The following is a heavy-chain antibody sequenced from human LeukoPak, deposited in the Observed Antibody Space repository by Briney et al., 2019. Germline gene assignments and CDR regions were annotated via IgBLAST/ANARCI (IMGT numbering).Heavy chain of an antibody. D-gene: IGHD4-11*01. V-gene: IGHV5-51*01. Sequence: GESLKISCQGSGYSFTSYWIGWVRQMPGKGLEWMGIIYPGDSDTRYSPSFRGQVTISADKSISTAYLQWSSLKASDTAMYYCARPPYSNSGGMDVWGQGTTVTVSS. CDR2: IYPGDSDT. CDR1: GYSFTSYW. CDR3: ARPPYSNSGGMDV. J-gene: IGHJ6*02.